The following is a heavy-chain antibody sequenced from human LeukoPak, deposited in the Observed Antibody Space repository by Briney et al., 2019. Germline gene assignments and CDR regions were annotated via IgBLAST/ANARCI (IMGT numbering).Heavy chain of an antibody. Sequence: GRSLRLSCVVSGFTFKTYSMNWVRQAPGKGLEWVSSISSGGTYVDYADSVKGRFTISRDNAKNSLYLQMNSLRVEDTTVYYCGKSEVTIPDSHWGQGTPVTVSS. V-gene: IGHV3-21*01. CDR3: GKSEVTIPDSH. CDR2: ISSGGTYV. CDR1: GFTFKTYS. D-gene: IGHD2-21*02. J-gene: IGHJ4*01.